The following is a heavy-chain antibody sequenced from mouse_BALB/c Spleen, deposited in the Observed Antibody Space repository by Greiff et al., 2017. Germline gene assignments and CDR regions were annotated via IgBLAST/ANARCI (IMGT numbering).Heavy chain of an antibody. V-gene: IGHV2-2*02. Sequence: QVQLKQSGPGLVQPSQSLSITCTVSGFSLTSYGVHWVRQSPGKGLEWLGVLWSGGSTDYNAAFISRLSISKDNSKSQVFFKMNSLQANDTAIFYCEVRGYYFDYWGQGTTLTVSS. CDR2: LWSGGST. CDR3: EVRGYYFDY. D-gene: IGHD2-14*01. J-gene: IGHJ2*01. CDR1: GFSLTSYG.